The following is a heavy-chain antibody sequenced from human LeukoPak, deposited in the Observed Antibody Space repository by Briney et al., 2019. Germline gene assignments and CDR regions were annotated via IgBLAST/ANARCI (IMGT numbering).Heavy chain of an antibody. CDR3: AKGDGSGSYLPYYFDH. CDR1: GFTFSSYA. CDR2: ISGGVGTT. Sequence: GGSLRLSWAASGFTFSSYAMSWVRQAPGKGLEWVSAISGGVGTTYYADSVKGRFTISRDNSKNTLYLQMISLRAEDTAVYYCAKGDGSGSYLPYYFDHWGQGILVTVSS. J-gene: IGHJ4*02. V-gene: IGHV3-23*01. D-gene: IGHD3-10*01.